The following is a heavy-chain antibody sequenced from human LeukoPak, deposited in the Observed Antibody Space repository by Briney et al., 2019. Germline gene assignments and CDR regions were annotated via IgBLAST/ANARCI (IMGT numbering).Heavy chain of an antibody. D-gene: IGHD3-10*01. CDR1: GYTFIDYY. V-gene: IGHV1-2*02. CDR3: ANTYALGNYYKGGFDP. CDR2: IDPNSGGT. J-gene: IGHJ5*02. Sequence: ASVKVSCKASGYTFIDYYMHWVLQAPGQELEWMGWIDPNSGGTNYAQNFQGRVTMTRDTSIRTVYMELSRLRSDDTAVYYCANTYALGNYYKGGFDPWGQGTLVTVSS.